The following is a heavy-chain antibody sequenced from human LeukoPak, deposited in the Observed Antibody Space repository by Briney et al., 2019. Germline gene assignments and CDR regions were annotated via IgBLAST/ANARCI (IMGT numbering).Heavy chain of an antibody. CDR1: GYTFTGYF. Sequence: ASVKVSCKASGYTFTGYFMHWVRQAPGQGLEWMGWINPNSGGTNYAQRFQGRVTMTRDMSTSTVYMELSSLRSEDTAVYYCARVRPKRTGYYPYWGQGTLVTVSS. J-gene: IGHJ4*02. CDR2: INPNSGGT. D-gene: IGHD3/OR15-3a*01. V-gene: IGHV1-2*02. CDR3: ARVRPKRTGYYPY.